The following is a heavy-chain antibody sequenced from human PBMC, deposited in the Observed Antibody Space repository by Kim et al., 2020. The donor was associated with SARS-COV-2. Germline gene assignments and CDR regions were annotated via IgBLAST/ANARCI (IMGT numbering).Heavy chain of an antibody. D-gene: IGHD5-12*01. J-gene: IGHJ4*01. CDR3: AKDAGVEMATITWGSYF. Sequence: GGSLRLSCAASGFSFGDYAMHCVRQTPGKGLEWVSSIRWNSDRIAYADSVKGRFTISRDNDKKYLYLQMNSLRAEDTALYYCAKDAGVEMATITWGSYF. V-gene: IGHV3-9*01. CDR1: GFSFGDYA. CDR2: IRWNSDRI.